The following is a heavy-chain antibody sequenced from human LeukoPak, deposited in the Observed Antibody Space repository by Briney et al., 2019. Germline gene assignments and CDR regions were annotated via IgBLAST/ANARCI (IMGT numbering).Heavy chain of an antibody. CDR1: GYTFTSYG. V-gene: IGHV1-18*01. Sequence: ASVKVSCKASGYTFTSYGISWVRQAPGQGLEWMGWISAYNGNTNYAQKLQGRVTMTRDTSTSTVYMELSSLRSEDTAVYYCARVSGYSYGENDYWGQGTLVTVSS. J-gene: IGHJ4*02. CDR3: ARVSGYSYGENDY. CDR2: ISAYNGNT. D-gene: IGHD5-18*01.